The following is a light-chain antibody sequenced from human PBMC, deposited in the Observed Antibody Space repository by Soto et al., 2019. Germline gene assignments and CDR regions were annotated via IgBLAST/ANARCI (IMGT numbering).Light chain of an antibody. V-gene: IGKV1-5*01. CDR1: QSLNTR. J-gene: IGKJ1*01. CDR2: DAS. Sequence: IHRTHSPSTLSASVGYRVTLTFRASQSLNTRLAWYQQRPGKAPKLLIYDASTLESGVPSRFSGGGSGTEFTLTINNLQPDDLATYICQQYKSYSTFGRGTKVDNK. CDR3: QQYKSYST.